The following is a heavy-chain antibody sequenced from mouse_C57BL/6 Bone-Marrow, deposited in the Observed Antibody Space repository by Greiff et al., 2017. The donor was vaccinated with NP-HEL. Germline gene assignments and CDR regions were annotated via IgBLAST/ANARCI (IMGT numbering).Heavy chain of an antibody. D-gene: IGHD1-1*01. CDR3: TRGTVVAMDY. CDR2: IDPETGGT. Sequence: VQLQQSGAELVRPGASVTLSCKASGYTFTDYEMHWVKQTPVHGLEWIGAIDPETGGTAYNQKFKGKAILTADKSSSTAYMELRSLTSEDSAVYYCTRGTVVAMDYWGQGTSVTVSS. V-gene: IGHV1-15*01. J-gene: IGHJ4*01. CDR1: GYTFTDYE.